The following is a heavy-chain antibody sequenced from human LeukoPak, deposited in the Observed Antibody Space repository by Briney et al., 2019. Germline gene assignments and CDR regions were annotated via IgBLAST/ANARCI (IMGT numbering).Heavy chain of an antibody. CDR3: ARDKSYGMDV. CDR1: GGSISSYY. Sequence: SETLSLTCTVSGGSISSYYWSWIRQPPGKGLEWIGYIYYSGSTNYNPSLKSRVTISVDTSKNQFSLKLSSVTAADTAVYYCARDKSYGMDVWGQGTTVTVSS. CDR2: IYYSGST. J-gene: IGHJ6*02. V-gene: IGHV4-59*01.